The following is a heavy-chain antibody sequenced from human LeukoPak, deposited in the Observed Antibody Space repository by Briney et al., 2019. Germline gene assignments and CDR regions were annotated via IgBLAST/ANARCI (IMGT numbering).Heavy chain of an antibody. CDR2: ISGSGSSI. V-gene: IGHV3-23*01. CDR3: AQREFSTSSGGYYMDV. J-gene: IGHJ6*03. Sequence: GGSLRLSCAASGFTFSSYAMSWVRQAPGKGLEWVSGISGSGSSIYHADSVRGRFTISRDNSKNTLYLQMNSLRAEDTAVYYCAQREFSTSSGGYYMDVWGKGTTVTVSS. CDR1: GFTFSSYA. D-gene: IGHD6-6*01.